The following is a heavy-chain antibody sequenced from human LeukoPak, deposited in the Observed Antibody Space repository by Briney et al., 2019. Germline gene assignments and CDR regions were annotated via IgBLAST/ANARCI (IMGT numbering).Heavy chain of an antibody. V-gene: IGHV3-11*05. D-gene: IGHD3-16*02. CDR2: INRTNNHK. CDR1: GFPFSVYY. J-gene: IGHJ4*02. Sequence: GGSVRLSCAVSGFPFSVYYMSCIRQAPGKGREWGSYINRTNNHKTCADAVKRRFTIPREEANNSLYLQRDRRRADDTAVYYSARERLGERSYHDYWGQGTLVTVSS. CDR3: ARERLGERSYHDY.